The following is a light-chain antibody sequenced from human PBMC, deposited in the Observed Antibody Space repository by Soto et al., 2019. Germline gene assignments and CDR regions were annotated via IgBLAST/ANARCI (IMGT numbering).Light chain of an antibody. CDR1: SSDVGAYDA. J-gene: IGLJ1*01. V-gene: IGLV2-23*01. CDR2: RGT. Sequence: QSVLAQPASVSGSPGQSITISCTGTSSDVGAYDAVSWYQQHPGKAPQVIIYRGTKRPSGVSTRFSGSVSGNTASLTVSGLQAEDEAEYFCCSSAPESTYVFGTGTKLIVL. CDR3: CSSAPESTYV.